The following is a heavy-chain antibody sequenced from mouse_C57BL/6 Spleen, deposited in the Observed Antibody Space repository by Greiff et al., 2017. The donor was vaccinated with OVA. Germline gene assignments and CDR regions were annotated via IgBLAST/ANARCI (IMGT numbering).Heavy chain of an antibody. CDR3: ALYDYDTGGAMDY. J-gene: IGHJ4*01. CDR1: GYTFTSYW. CDR2: IYPGSGST. Sequence: QVQLQQPGAELVKPGASVKMSCKASGYTFTSYWITWVKQRPGQGLEWIGDIYPGSGSTNYNEKFKSKATLTVDTSSSTAYMQLSSLTSEDSAVYYCALYDYDTGGAMDYWGQGTSVTVSS. V-gene: IGHV1-55*01. D-gene: IGHD2-4*01.